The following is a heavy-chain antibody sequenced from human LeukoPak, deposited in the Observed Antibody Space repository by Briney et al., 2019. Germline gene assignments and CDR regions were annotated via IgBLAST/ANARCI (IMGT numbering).Heavy chain of an antibody. CDR2: INHSGST. D-gene: IGHD6-13*01. Sequence: PSETLSLTCAVCGGSFSGYYWSWIRQPPGKGLEWIGEINHSGSTNYNPSLKSRVTISVDTSKNQFSLKLSSVTAADTAVYYCASDDSSSAFDIWGQGTMVTVSS. J-gene: IGHJ3*02. CDR3: ASDDSSSAFDI. CDR1: GGSFSGYY. V-gene: IGHV4-34*01.